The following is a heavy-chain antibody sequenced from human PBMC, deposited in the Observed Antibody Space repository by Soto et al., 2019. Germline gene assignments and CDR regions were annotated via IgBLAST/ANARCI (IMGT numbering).Heavy chain of an antibody. V-gene: IGHV1-3*05. Sequence: QVQLVQSGAEEKKPGASVKVSCKASGYTFTSYAMHWVRPAPGQRLEWMGWINAGNGNTKYSQKFQGRVTITSDTSVSTAYMELSCLRSEDTAVYYCARSFVGVTALDYWGQGTLVTVSS. CDR2: INAGNGNT. CDR3: ARSFVGVTALDY. D-gene: IGHD2-21*02. J-gene: IGHJ4*02. CDR1: GYTFTSYA.